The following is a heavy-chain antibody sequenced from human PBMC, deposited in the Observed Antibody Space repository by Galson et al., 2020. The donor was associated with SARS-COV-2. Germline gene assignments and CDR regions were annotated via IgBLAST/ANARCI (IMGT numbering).Heavy chain of an antibody. CDR2: IRGKPNSHVT. J-gene: IGHJ3*01. D-gene: IGHD3-10*01. CDR1: AFTFNNYA. V-gene: IGHV3-73*01. CDR3: TRGEHQALWSDASAA. Sequence: GGSLRLYCAASAFTFNNYAMNWVRQASGKGLEWVARIRGKPNSHVTEYAASVKGRFSISRDDSKNTAYLQMNSLKIEDTAVYYCTRGEHQALWSDASAAWGQGTMVTVSS.